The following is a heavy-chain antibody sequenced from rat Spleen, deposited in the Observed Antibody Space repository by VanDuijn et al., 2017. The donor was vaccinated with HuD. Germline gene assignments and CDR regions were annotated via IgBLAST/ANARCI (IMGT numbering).Heavy chain of an antibody. CDR1: GFTFNNYW. CDR2: IIYDGSRT. V-gene: IGHV5-31*01. D-gene: IGHD1-9*01. CDR3: TTEVLRVYLY. Sequence: EVQLVESGGGLVQPGRSLKLSCVASGFTFNNYWMTWIRQPPGKGLEWVATIIYDGSRTYYRDSVKGRFTISRANSENTVYLQMNSLRSEDTATYYCTTEVLRVYLYWGQGVMVTVSS. J-gene: IGHJ2*01.